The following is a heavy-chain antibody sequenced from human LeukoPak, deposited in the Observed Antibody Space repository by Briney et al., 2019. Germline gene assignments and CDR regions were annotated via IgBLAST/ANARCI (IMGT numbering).Heavy chain of an antibody. D-gene: IGHD4-23*01. CDR1: GGSIISYH. CDR2: IYNSGST. Sequence: KSSETLSLTCTVSGGSIISYHWSWIRQPAGKGLEWIGRIYNSGSTNYNPSLKSRVTMSVDKSKNQFSLKLSSVTAADTAVYYCARDYGGHSDCWGQGTLVTVSS. V-gene: IGHV4-4*07. CDR3: ARDYGGHSDC. J-gene: IGHJ4*02.